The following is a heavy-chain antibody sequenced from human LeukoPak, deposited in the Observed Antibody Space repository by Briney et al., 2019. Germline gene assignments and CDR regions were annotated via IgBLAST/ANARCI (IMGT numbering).Heavy chain of an antibody. J-gene: IGHJ4*02. V-gene: IGHV1-46*01. Sequence: GASVKVSCKASGYTFTSYYMHWVRQAPGQGLEWMGIINPSSGSTSYAQKFQGRVTMTKDTSTNTVYMHLSSLSSDDTAVYYCARAGAAAALGRFDYWGRGTLVTVSS. CDR3: ARAGAAAALGRFDY. CDR2: INPSSGST. CDR1: GYTFTSYY. D-gene: IGHD6-13*01.